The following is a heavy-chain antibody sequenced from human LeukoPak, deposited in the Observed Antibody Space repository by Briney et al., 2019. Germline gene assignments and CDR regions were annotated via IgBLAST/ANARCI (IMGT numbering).Heavy chain of an antibody. D-gene: IGHD4-23*01. CDR2: IRSSGSNI. V-gene: IGHV3-48*03. CDR3: ARNDYAGNPVRYYYYYGMDV. Sequence: PGGALRLSCAAPGFTFSNYEMKWVRQAPGKGLEWGSYIRSSGSNIYYADSVKGRFTISRDNAKNSLYLQMNSLRAEDTAVYYCARNDYAGNPVRYYYYYGMDVWGQGTTVTVSS. J-gene: IGHJ6*02. CDR1: GFTFSNYE.